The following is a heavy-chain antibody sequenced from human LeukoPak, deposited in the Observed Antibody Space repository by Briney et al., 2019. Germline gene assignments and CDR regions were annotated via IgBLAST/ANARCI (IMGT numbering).Heavy chain of an antibody. V-gene: IGHV4-39*07. CDR1: GGSISSSSYY. CDR3: ARGEYDFWSGYYWFDP. CDR2: IYYSGST. Sequence: SETLSLTCTVSGGSISSSSYYWGWIRQPPGKGLEWIGSIYYSGSTYYNPSLKSRVTISVDTSKNQFSLKLSSVTAADTAVYYCARGEYDFWSGYYWFDPWGQGTLVTVSS. D-gene: IGHD3-3*01. J-gene: IGHJ5*02.